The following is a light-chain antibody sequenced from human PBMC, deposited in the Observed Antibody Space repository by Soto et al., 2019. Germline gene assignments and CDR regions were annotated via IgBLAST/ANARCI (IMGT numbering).Light chain of an antibody. CDR2: GAS. V-gene: IGKV3-20*01. Sequence: EIVLTQSPGTLSLSPGERATLSCRASQSVSSNHLAWYQQKPGQAPRLLIYGASTRASGIPDRFSGSGSGTDFTLTSSRLEPEDLAVYYCQRYGSSPLTFGGGTKVEIK. CDR1: QSVSSNH. J-gene: IGKJ4*01. CDR3: QRYGSSPLT.